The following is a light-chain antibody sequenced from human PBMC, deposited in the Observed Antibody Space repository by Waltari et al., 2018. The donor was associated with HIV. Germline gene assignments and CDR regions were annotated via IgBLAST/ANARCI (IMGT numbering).Light chain of an antibody. CDR2: VDN. J-gene: IGLJ1*01. CDR3: NSRDSHTNHHF. V-gene: IGLV3-19*01. CDR1: TLTDVY. Sequence: LTQDPDVSVALGQTVRITCQGDTLTDVYPNWSQQKSGQAPVLVVVVDNSRPSVIPDRFTAASSGNTAFLTISGAQAEDEADYYCNSRDSHTNHHFFGPGTKVTV.